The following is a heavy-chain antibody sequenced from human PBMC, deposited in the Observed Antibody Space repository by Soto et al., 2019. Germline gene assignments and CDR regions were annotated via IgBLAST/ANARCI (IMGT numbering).Heavy chain of an antibody. J-gene: IGHJ4*02. CDR2: ISKSDYT. CDR1: GFAFNNYG. Sequence: GESLRLSCTVSGFAFNNYGINWVRQAPGKGLEWGSSISKSDYTYYSDSVKGRFTISRDNAKNSVSLQMNTLRVEDTAVYYCAREDSIIIPAVSDFWGQGTLVTVSS. CDR3: AREDSIIIPAVSDF. D-gene: IGHD2-2*01. V-gene: IGHV3-21*01.